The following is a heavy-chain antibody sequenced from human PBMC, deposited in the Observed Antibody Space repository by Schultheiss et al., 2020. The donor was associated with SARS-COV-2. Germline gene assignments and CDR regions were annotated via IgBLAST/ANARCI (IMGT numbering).Heavy chain of an antibody. CDR2: IYYSGST. J-gene: IGHJ4*02. Sequence: SETLSLTCAVSGGSISSGGYSWSWIRQPPGKGLEWIGYIYYSGSTYYNPSLKSRVTISVDTSKNQFSLKLSSVTAADTAVYYCARGGYKKPYFDYWGQGTLVTVSS. CDR1: GGSISSGGYS. V-gene: IGHV4-30-4*07. CDR3: ARGGYKKPYFDY. D-gene: IGHD5-24*01.